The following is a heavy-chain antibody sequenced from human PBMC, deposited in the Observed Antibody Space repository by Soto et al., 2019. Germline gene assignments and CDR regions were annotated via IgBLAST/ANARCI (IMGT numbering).Heavy chain of an antibody. CDR3: ARDDLEDDSSGYDYGMDV. V-gene: IGHV1-69*06. D-gene: IGHD3-22*01. CDR1: GGTFSSYA. Sequence: QVQLVQSGAEVKKPGSSVKVSCKASGGTFSSYAISWVRQAPGQGLEWMGGIIPIFGTANYAQKFQGRVTITADKSSSTGYRELSSLRSEDTAVCYCARDDLEDDSSGYDYGMDVWVQGSTVTVSS. CDR2: IIPIFGTA. J-gene: IGHJ6*02.